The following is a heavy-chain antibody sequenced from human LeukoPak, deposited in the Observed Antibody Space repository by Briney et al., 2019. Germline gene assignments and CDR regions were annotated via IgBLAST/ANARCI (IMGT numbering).Heavy chain of an antibody. J-gene: IGHJ4*02. CDR2: ITTSSSYT. CDR3: ARDEYGSGSYSGY. Sequence: GGSLRLSCEASGFSFSSYNMDWVRQTPGKGLEWISSITTSSSYTFYADSVKGRFTISRDNAKNSLYLQMNSLRAEDTAVYYCARDEYGSGSYSGYWGQGTLVTVSS. D-gene: IGHD3-10*01. V-gene: IGHV3-21*01. CDR1: GFSFSSYN.